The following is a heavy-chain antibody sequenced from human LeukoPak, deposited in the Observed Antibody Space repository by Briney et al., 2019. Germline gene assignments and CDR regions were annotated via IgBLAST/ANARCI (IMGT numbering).Heavy chain of an antibody. CDR1: GFTFSMYT. CDR2: ISGSAAGT. D-gene: IGHD4-23*01. CDR3: AKAPTYGGDYFLDY. J-gene: IGHJ4*02. V-gene: IGHV3-23*01. Sequence: PGGSLTLSCAASGFTFSMYTMGWVRQGPGKGLEWVGGISGSAAGTYYADSVKGRFTLSRDNSNNTQYLQMHSLRAEDTAVYYGAKAPTYGGDYFLDYWGQGTLVTVPS.